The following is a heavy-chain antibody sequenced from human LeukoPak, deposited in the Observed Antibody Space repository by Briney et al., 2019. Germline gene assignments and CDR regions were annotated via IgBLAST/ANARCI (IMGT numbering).Heavy chain of an antibody. CDR1: GFTFSSYG. CDR2: TRYDGTNK. CDR3: AKDFSGGSNWFDR. D-gene: IGHD6-19*01. J-gene: IGHJ5*02. Sequence: GSLRLSCAASGFTFSSYGMHWVRQAPGKGLEWVAFTRYDGTNKFYADSVKGRFIISRDNSKNTLYLQMNSLRAEDMAVYYCAKDFSGGSNWFDRWGQGTLVTVSS. V-gene: IGHV3-30*02.